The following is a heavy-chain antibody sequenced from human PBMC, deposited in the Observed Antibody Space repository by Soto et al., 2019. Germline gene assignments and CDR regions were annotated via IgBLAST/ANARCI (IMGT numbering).Heavy chain of an antibody. Sequence: QVELVESGGGVVQPGRSLRLSCAASGFTFSSYGMNWVRQAPGKGLEWVAVLWSDGSNENYADSVKGRFTISRDNSKNTLYLQMNSLRGEDTAVYYCARSSLEWLLLFDFWGQGTQVTVSS. J-gene: IGHJ4*02. CDR2: LWSDGSNE. CDR3: ARSSLEWLLLFDF. V-gene: IGHV3-33*01. D-gene: IGHD3-3*01. CDR1: GFTFSSYG.